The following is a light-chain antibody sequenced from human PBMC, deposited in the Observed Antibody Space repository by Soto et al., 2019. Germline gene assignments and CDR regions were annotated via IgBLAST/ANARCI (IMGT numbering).Light chain of an antibody. CDR3: SSRRGNSHYV. CDR1: SSDGGDYDY. V-gene: IGLV2-14*01. J-gene: IGLJ1*01. Sequence: QSALTQPASVSGSPGQSITISCTGTSSDGGDYDYVSWYQQHPGKAPKLMIYDVTNRPSGVSHRFSGSKSGNTASLTISGLQAEDEADYYCSSRRGNSHYVFGTGTKMTVL. CDR2: DVT.